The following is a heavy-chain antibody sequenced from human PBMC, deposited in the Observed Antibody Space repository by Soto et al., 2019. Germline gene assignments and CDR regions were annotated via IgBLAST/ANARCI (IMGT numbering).Heavy chain of an antibody. CDR3: ARDYYDILGYYYGMDV. CDR2: IYYSGST. Sequence: SETLSLTCTVSGGSISSSSYYWGWIRQPPGKGLEWIGSIYYSGSTYYNPSLKSRVTISVDTSKNQFSLKLSSVTAADTAVYYCARDYYDILGYYYGMDVWGQGTTVTVSS. J-gene: IGHJ6*02. CDR1: GGSISSSSYY. D-gene: IGHD3-22*01. V-gene: IGHV4-39*02.